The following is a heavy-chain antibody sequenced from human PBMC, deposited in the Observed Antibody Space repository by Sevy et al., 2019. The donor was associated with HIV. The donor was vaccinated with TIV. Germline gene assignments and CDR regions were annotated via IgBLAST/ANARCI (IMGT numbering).Heavy chain of an antibody. D-gene: IGHD5-12*01. CDR1: GFTFSNYG. J-gene: IGHJ2*01. CDR2: ISYDGTNK. V-gene: IGHV3-30*03. CDR3: ARGYSGYEYWYLDL. Sequence: GGSLRLSCATSGFTFSNYGMHWVRQAPGKGLEWVAVISYDGTNKYYADSVKGRFTISRDNSKSTLFLQMNSLRADETARYYCARGYSGYEYWYLDLWGRGTLVTVSS.